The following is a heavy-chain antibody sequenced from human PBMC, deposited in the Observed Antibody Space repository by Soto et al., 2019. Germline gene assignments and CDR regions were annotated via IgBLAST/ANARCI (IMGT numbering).Heavy chain of an antibody. CDR3: AKDRRDYGGNIFDY. D-gene: IGHD4-17*01. CDR1: GFSFRYYG. Sequence: QVQLVESGGGVVQPGRSLRLSCAASGFSFRYYGMHWVRQAPGKGLEWVALISYDGSDEYYADSVKGRFTISRDNSNNTLYLQMNSPKSEDTAVYYCAKDRRDYGGNIFDYWGQGTVVTVSS. J-gene: IGHJ4*02. CDR2: ISYDGSDE. V-gene: IGHV3-30*18.